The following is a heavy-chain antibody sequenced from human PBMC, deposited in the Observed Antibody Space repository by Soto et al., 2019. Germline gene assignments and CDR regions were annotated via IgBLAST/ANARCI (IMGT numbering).Heavy chain of an antibody. CDR2: ISAYNGNT. Sequence: ASVKFSCKASGYTFTSYGISWVRQAPGQGLEWIRWISAYNGNTNYAQKLQGRVTMTTDTSTSTAYMELRSLRSDDTAVYYCARVNLERYYYDSSGYSDYWGQGTLVTVSS. D-gene: IGHD3-22*01. CDR1: GYTFTSYG. V-gene: IGHV1-18*01. CDR3: ARVNLERYYYDSSGYSDY. J-gene: IGHJ4*02.